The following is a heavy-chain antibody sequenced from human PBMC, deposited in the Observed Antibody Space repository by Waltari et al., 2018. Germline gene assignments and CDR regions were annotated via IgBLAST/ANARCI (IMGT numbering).Heavy chain of an antibody. J-gene: IGHJ6*03. V-gene: IGHV5-51*01. CDR2: IYPGDSGT. CDR3: ARHNGDEMATNYYYMDV. Sequence: EVQLVQSGAEVKKPGESLKISCKGSGYSFTSYWIGWVRQMPGKGLEWMGIIYPGDSGTRYSPSFQGQVTISADKSISTAYLQWSSLKASDTAMYYCARHNGDEMATNYYYMDVWGKGTTVTVSS. CDR1: GYSFTSYW. D-gene: IGHD5-12*01.